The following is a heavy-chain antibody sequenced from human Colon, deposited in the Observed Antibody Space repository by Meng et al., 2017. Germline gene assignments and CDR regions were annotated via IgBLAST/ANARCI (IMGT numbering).Heavy chain of an antibody. Sequence: QAQLQESGSGLVEPSPTSSLTCTGSGGAMRSGNYYWSWIRQPPGKGLEWIGYIHHSGSAYYNPSLKSRVSISVDTSKNQFSLNLNSMTAADTAVYYCASFDHIPRRNYFDYWGQGTLVTVSS. CDR1: GGAMRSGNYY. D-gene: IGHD2-21*01. CDR3: ASFDHIPRRNYFDY. CDR2: IHHSGSA. J-gene: IGHJ4*02. V-gene: IGHV4-30-4*01.